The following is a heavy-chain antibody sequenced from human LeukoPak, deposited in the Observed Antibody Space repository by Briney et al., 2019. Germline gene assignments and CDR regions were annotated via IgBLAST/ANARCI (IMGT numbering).Heavy chain of an antibody. CDR1: GGSISSYSYC. CDR3: ARRVGKVYYDSGYFDS. CDR2: IYYSGGT. D-gene: IGHD3-22*01. J-gene: IGHJ4*02. V-gene: IGHV4-39*01. Sequence: PSGTLSLTCTVSGGSISSYSYCWGWIRQPPGKGLEWIGIIYYSGGTYYNPSLKSRVTISVDTSKNQFSLKLSSATAADTAVYYCARRVGKVYYDSGYFDSWGQGTLVTVSS.